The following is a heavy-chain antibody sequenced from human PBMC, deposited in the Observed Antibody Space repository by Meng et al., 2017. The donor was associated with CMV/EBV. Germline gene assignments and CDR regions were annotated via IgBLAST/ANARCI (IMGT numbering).Heavy chain of an antibody. D-gene: IGHD6-19*01. CDR3: ARSRSGGGWYYFDY. CDR1: GFTFSSYW. CDR2: IKQDGSEK. V-gene: IGHV3-7*01. Sequence: GESLKISCAASGFTFSSYWMSWVRQAPGKWLEWVANIKQDGSEKYYVDSVKGRFTISRDNAKNSLYLQMNSLRAEDTAVYYCARSRSGGGWYYFDYWGQGTLVTVSS. J-gene: IGHJ4*02.